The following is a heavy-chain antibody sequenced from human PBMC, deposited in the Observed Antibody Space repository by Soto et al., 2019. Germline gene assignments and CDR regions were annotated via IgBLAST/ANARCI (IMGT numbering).Heavy chain of an antibody. Sequence: GGSLRLSCAASGFTFSNAWINWVRQAPGKGLEWVGRIKSKIHGGTTDFAAPVKGRFAISRDDSKNVAYMEMNSLKIEDTAVYYCSTDSYIHLTVVRLDNRGHGILVTGSS. D-gene: IGHD3-16*01. J-gene: IGHJ4*01. CDR1: GFTFSNAW. CDR3: STDSYIHLTVVRLDN. V-gene: IGHV3-15*07. CDR2: IKSKIHGGTT.